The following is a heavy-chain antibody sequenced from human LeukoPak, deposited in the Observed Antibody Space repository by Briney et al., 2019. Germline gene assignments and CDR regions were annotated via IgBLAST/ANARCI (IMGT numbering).Heavy chain of an antibody. CDR1: GYTFTKYF. CDR3: ARGRGYDFWSGYYPHDY. CDR2: INPSGGST. V-gene: IGHV1-46*01. J-gene: IGHJ4*02. D-gene: IGHD3-3*01. Sequence: GASVKVSCKASGYTFTKYFMHWVRQAPGQGLEWMGVINPSGGSTTYAQKFQGRVTVTRDTSTSTVYMELSSLRSEDTAVYYCARGRGYDFWSGYYPHDYWGQGTLVTVSS.